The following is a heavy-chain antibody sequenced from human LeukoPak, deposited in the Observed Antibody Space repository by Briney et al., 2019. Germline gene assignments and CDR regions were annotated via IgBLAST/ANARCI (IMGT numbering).Heavy chain of an antibody. Sequence: PSETLSLTCAVSSYSISSGYYWGWIRQPPGKGLEWIGSIYHSGSNYYNPSLRRRVTISVDTSKNQFSLNLSSVPAADTAVYYCARRTCGFSPFDYWAQGTLVTVSS. V-gene: IGHV4-38-2*01. CDR1: SYSISSGYY. J-gene: IGHJ4*02. CDR2: IYHSGSN. D-gene: IGHD5-12*01. CDR3: ARRTCGFSPFDY.